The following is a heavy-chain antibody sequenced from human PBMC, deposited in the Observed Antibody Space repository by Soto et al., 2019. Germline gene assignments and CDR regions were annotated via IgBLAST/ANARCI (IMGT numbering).Heavy chain of an antibody. Sequence: ASVKVSCKPSGDVFTSFAIHWMRQAPGQGPEWMGWINTGNGDPKYSEKFQDRVTITRDTSATKAYRELSSLRSEDTAVYYCARSKTIVRPGFDHWGQGTLVTVSS. CDR1: GDVFTSFA. D-gene: IGHD2-21*01. V-gene: IGHV1-3*04. CDR3: ARSKTIVRPGFDH. CDR2: INTGNGDP. J-gene: IGHJ4*02.